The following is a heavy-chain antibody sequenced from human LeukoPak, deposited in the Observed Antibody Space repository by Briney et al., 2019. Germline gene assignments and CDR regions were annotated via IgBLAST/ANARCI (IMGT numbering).Heavy chain of an antibody. CDR1: GGSISSSSYY. CDR3: ARIGYYGSGSYLGSSNG. Sequence: SETLSLTCTVSGGSISSSSYYWGWIRQPPGKGLEWIGSIYYSGSTYYNPSLKSRVTISVDTSKNQFSLKLSSVTAADTAVYYCARIGYYGSGSYLGSSNGWGQGTLVTVSS. CDR2: IYYSGST. V-gene: IGHV4-39*07. D-gene: IGHD3-10*01. J-gene: IGHJ4*02.